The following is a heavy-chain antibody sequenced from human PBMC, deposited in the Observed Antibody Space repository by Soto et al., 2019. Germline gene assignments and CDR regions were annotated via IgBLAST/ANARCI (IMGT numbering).Heavy chain of an antibody. CDR2: ISGSGGST. CDR1: GFTFSSYA. CDR3: AKDLPSDEAFDI. Sequence: GGSLRLSCAASGFTFSSYAMSWVRQAPGKGLEWVSAISGSGGSTYYADSVKGRFTIYRDNSKNTLYLQMNSLRAEDPSVYYCAKDLPSDEAFDIWGQGTMVTVSS. V-gene: IGHV3-23*01. J-gene: IGHJ3*02.